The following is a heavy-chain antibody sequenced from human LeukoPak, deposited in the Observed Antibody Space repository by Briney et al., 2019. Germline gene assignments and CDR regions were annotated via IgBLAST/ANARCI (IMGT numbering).Heavy chain of an antibody. J-gene: IGHJ4*02. CDR3: ARGEQRRGGLDY. CDR2: MNPNSANT. CDR1: GYTLTSYD. D-gene: IGHD1/OR15-1a*01. V-gene: IGHV1-8*03. Sequence: GESLKISCKASGYTLTSYDINWVRQATGQGLEWMGWMNPNSANTGYAQKFQGRVTITRNTSISTAYMELSSLRSEDTAVYYCARGEQRRGGLDYWGQGTLVTVSS.